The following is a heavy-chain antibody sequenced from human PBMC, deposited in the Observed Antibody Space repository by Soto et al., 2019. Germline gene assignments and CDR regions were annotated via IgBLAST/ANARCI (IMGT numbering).Heavy chain of an antibody. J-gene: IGHJ4*02. Sequence: PGGSLRLSCAASGFTFGGYVMHWVRQAPGKGLEWVAVIWSDGGITDYADSVKGRFTISRDNSKNTLYLQMNSLRAEDTAVYYCAKDRPTSYYYDSSGYYLGNYFDYWGQGTLVTVSS. CDR1: GFTFGGYV. CDR3: AKDRPTSYYYDSSGYYLGNYFDY. CDR2: IWSDGGIT. V-gene: IGHV3-30*02. D-gene: IGHD3-22*01.